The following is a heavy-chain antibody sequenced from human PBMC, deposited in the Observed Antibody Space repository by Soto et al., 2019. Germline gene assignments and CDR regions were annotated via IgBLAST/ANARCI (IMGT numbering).Heavy chain of an antibody. CDR1: GGSISSSNW. CDR2: IYHSGST. J-gene: IGHJ6*02. CDR3: ARDPRDSSGWYYYYYGMDV. V-gene: IGHV4-4*02. D-gene: IGHD6-19*01. Sequence: SETLSLTCAVSGGSISSSNWWSWVRQPPGKGLEWIGEIYHSGSTNYNPSLKSRVTISVDKSKNQFSLKLSSVTAADTAVYYCARDPRDSSGWYYYYYGMDVWGQGTTVTVSS.